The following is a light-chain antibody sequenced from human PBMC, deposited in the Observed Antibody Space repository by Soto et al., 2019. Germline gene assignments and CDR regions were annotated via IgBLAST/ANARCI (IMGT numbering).Light chain of an antibody. Sequence: QSALTQPASVSGSLGQSITILCTGTSSDVGANNYVSWYQHHPGKAPKFIIYEVSNRPSGVSYRFSGSKSGNTASLTISGLQAEDEADYYCSSYTTSTWVFGGGTKLTVL. CDR3: SSYTTSTWV. J-gene: IGLJ3*02. CDR2: EVS. V-gene: IGLV2-14*01. CDR1: SSDVGANNY.